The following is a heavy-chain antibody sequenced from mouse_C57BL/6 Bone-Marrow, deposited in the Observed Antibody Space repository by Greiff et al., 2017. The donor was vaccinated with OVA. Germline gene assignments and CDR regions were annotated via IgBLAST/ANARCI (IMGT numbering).Heavy chain of an antibody. J-gene: IGHJ4*01. Sequence: EVQVVESEGGLVQPGSSMKLSCTASGFTFSAYYMAWVRQVPEKGLEWVANINYDGSSTYYLDSLKSRFIISRDNAKNILYLQMSSLKSEDTATYYCAREGDGYYDDYAMDYWGQGTSVTVSS. D-gene: IGHD2-3*01. CDR3: AREGDGYYDDYAMDY. CDR1: GFTFSAYY. CDR2: INYDGSST. V-gene: IGHV5-16*01.